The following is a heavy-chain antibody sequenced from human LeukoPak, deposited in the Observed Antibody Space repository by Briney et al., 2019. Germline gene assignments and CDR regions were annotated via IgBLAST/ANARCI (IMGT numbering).Heavy chain of an antibody. Sequence: HGESLKISCKGSGYSFTSHWIGWVRQMPGKGLEWMGIIYPGDSDTRYSPSFQGQVTISADKSISTAYLQWSSLKASDTAMYYCARLAGIVARFHYFDYWGQGTLVTVSS. J-gene: IGHJ4*02. D-gene: IGHD5-12*01. CDR2: IYPGDSDT. CDR1: GYSFTSHW. V-gene: IGHV5-51*01. CDR3: ARLAGIVARFHYFDY.